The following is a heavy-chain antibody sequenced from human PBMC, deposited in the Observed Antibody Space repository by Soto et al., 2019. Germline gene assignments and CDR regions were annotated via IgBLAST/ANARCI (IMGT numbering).Heavy chain of an antibody. Sequence: QVQLVQSGAEVQKPGASVKVSCKASGYTFTSYYMHWVRQAPGQGLEWMGIINPSGGSTSYAQKFQGRVTMTRDTSTCTVYMELRSLRSEDTAVYYCARGAAAREYYYYYYYMDVWGKGTTVTVSS. CDR3: ARGAAAREYYYYYYYMDV. V-gene: IGHV1-46*03. D-gene: IGHD6-6*01. J-gene: IGHJ6*03. CDR2: INPSGGST. CDR1: GYTFTSYY.